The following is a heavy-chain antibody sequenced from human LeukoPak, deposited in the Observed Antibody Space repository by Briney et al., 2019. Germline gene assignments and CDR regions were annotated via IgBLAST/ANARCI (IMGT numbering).Heavy chain of an antibody. CDR2: INEDGSEK. Sequence: GGSLRLSCAASGFTFSNYWMSWVRQAPGKGLEWVANINEDGSEKHYVDSVKDRFIISRDNAKNSLYLQMNSLRAEDTALYYCARRGRPFDIWGQGTMVTVSS. D-gene: IGHD3-16*01. CDR1: GFTFSNYW. V-gene: IGHV3-7*04. J-gene: IGHJ3*02. CDR3: ARRGRPFDI.